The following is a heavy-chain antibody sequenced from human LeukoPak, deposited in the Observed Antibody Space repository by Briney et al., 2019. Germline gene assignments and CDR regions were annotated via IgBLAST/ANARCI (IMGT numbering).Heavy chain of an antibody. J-gene: IGHJ4*02. CDR1: GFTFSSDW. CDR2: INSDGSST. Sequence: PGGSLRLSCAASGFTFSSDWMRSVRHAPGKGRVWVSRINSDGSSTSYADCVKRPFTISRNHAKNTVYLQMNSLSAGDTAVYYRARVQRRGSSSLAFRYWGEGTLVTVSS. D-gene: IGHD6-13*01. V-gene: IGHV3-74*01. CDR3: ARVQRRGSSSLAFRY.